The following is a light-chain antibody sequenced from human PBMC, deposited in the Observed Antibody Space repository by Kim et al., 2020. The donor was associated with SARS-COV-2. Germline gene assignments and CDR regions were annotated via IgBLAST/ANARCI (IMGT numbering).Light chain of an antibody. J-gene: IGLJ2*01. CDR2: RDN. V-gene: IGLV3-9*01. Sequence: LARGQPARITLAGNNIGSKNVHWYQQKPGQAPVLVIYRDNKRPSGIRERFSGSNSGNTATLTISRAQAGDEADYYCQVWDSSTVLFGGGTQLTVL. CDR1: NIGSKN. CDR3: QVWDSSTVL.